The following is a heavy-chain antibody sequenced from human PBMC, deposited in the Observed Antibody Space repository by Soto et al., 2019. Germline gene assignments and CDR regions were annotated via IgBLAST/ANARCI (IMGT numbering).Heavy chain of an antibody. CDR1: GCTLSAYW. CDR3: ARDSSGFDH. D-gene: IGHD3-22*01. V-gene: IGHV3-7*01. Sequence: CADAGCTLSAYWLSWFRQTPGKGLEWVANIKHDGSDIHFADSVKGRFTISRDNAKNSLYLQMNSLRAEATAGYYCARDSSGFDHWGHLPPFTVSS. J-gene: IGHJ5*02. CDR2: IKHDGSDI.